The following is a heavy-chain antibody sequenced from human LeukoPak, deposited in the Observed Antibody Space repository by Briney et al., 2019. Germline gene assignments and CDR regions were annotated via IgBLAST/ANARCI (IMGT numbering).Heavy chain of an antibody. V-gene: IGHV3-23*01. CDR2: ISGSGGST. D-gene: IGHD6-13*01. CDR3: AKDSSSWYDSFDY. Sequence: GGSLGLSCAASGFTFSSYAMSWVRQAPGEGLEWVSAISGSGGSTYYAESVKGRFTISRDNSKNTLYLQMNSLRAEDTAVYYCAKDSSSWYDSFDYWGQGTLVTVSS. CDR1: GFTFSSYA. J-gene: IGHJ4*02.